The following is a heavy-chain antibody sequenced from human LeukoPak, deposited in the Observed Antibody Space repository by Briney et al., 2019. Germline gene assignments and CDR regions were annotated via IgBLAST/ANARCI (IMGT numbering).Heavy chain of an antibody. D-gene: IGHD3-9*01. CDR2: MNPNSGNT. J-gene: IGHJ3*02. V-gene: IGHV1-8*03. Sequence: GASVKVSCKASGYTFTSYDINWVRQATGQGLEWVGWMNPNSGNTGYAQKFQGRVTITRNTSISTDYMELSSLRSEDTAVYYCARGFDDILTGYAFDIWGQGTMVTVSS. CDR3: ARGFDDILTGYAFDI. CDR1: GYTFTSYD.